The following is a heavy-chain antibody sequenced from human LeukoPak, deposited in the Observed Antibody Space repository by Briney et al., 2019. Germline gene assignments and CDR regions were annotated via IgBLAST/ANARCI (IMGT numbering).Heavy chain of an antibody. J-gene: IGHJ6*03. CDR1: GFTFSSYW. Sequence: PGGSLRLSCAASGFTFSSYWMSWVRQAPGKGLEWVANIKQDGSEKYYVDSVKGRFTISRDNAKNSLYLQMNSLRAEDTAVYYCARALGGYGSGSYYNQAGRYYYYYMDVWGKGTTVTISS. CDR2: IKQDGSEK. V-gene: IGHV3-7*01. CDR3: ARALGGYGSGSYYNQAGRYYYYYMDV. D-gene: IGHD3-10*01.